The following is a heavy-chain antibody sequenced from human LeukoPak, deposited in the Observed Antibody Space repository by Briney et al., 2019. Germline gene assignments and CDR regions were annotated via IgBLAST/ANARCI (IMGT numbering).Heavy chain of an antibody. Sequence: GGSLRLSCAASGFTFSSYSMNWVRQAPGKGLEWVSSISSSSSYIYYADSVKGRFTISRDNAKNSLYLQMNSLRAEDTAVYYCAKTPREWRLYYYYYMDVWGKGTTVTVSS. J-gene: IGHJ6*03. CDR2: ISSSSSYI. V-gene: IGHV3-21*04. CDR3: AKTPREWRLYYYYYMDV. D-gene: IGHD3-3*01. CDR1: GFTFSSYS.